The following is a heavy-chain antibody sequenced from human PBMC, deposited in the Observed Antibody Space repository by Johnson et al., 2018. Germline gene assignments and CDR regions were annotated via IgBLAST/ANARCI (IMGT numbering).Heavy chain of an antibody. CDR1: GLTFSSFR. CDR2: IRSSSTYI. V-gene: IGHV3-21*01. Sequence: VQLVESGGGLVKPGGSLRLSCAASGLTFSSFRMNWVRQAPGKGLEWVSSIRSSSTYIYYAASVKGRFTLSRDNAKKSLYLQMNSLRAGDSAEYYCARDGLRGEVTMGRGGGYFDYWGQGILVTDSS. CDR3: ARDGLRGEVTMGRGGGYFDY. J-gene: IGHJ4*02. D-gene: IGHD3-10*01.